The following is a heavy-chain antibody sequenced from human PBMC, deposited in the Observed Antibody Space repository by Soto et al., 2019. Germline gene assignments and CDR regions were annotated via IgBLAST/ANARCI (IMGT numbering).Heavy chain of an antibody. CDR3: ARTIIDPWFDP. V-gene: IGHV4-59*01. CDR1: GGSISSYY. Sequence: PSETRSLTCTVSGGSISSYYWSWIRQPPGKGLEWIGYIYYSGSTNYNPSLKSRVTISVDTSKNQFSLKLSSVTAADTAVYYCARTIIDPWFDPWGQGTLVTVSS. CDR2: IYYSGST. J-gene: IGHJ5*02.